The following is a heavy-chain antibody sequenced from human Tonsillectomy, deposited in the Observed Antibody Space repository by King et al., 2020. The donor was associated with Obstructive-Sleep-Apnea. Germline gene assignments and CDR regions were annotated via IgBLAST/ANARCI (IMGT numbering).Heavy chain of an antibody. D-gene: IGHD5-12*01. CDR2: IYWDDDK. CDR3: AHRHDEGIVATIYFDY. J-gene: IGHJ4*02. V-gene: IGHV2-5*02. CDR1: GFSLSTSGGG. Sequence: TLKESGPTLVKPTQTLTLTCTFSGFSLSTSGGGVGWIRQPPGKALEWLALIYWDDDKRYSPSRKSRLTITKDTSKNQVVLTMTNMDPVDTATYYRAHRHDEGIVATIYFDYWGQGTLVTVSS.